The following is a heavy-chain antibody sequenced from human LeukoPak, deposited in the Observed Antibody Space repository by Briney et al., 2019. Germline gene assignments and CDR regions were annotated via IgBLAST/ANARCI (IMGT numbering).Heavy chain of an antibody. Sequence: SETLSLTCTVSGGSISSYYWSWIRQPAGKGLEWIGRIYTSGSTNYNPSLKSRVTMSVDTSKNQFSLKLSSVTAADTAVYHCARGVAGTGEDYFDYWGQGTLVTVSS. V-gene: IGHV4-4*07. J-gene: IGHJ4*02. CDR2: IYTSGST. CDR3: ARGVAGTGEDYFDY. CDR1: GGSISSYY. D-gene: IGHD6-19*01.